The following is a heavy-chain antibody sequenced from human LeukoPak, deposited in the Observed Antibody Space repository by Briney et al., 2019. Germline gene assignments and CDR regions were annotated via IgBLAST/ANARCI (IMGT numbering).Heavy chain of an antibody. V-gene: IGHV3-21*01. CDR3: ARDGSMYYFDY. D-gene: IGHD3-10*01. Sequence: GGSLRLSCAASGFTFSSYSMNWVRRAPGKGLEWVSSISSSSSYIYYADSVKGRFTISRDNAKNSLYLQMNSLRAEDTAVYYCARDGSMYYFDYWGQGTLVTVSS. CDR2: ISSSSSYI. CDR1: GFTFSSYS. J-gene: IGHJ4*02.